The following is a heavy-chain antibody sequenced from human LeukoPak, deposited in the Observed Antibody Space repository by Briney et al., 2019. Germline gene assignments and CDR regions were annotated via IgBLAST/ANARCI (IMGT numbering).Heavy chain of an antibody. J-gene: IGHJ4*02. CDR3: ASAQWSGYDHDYFDY. Sequence: SETLSLTCTVSGGSLSSYYWSWIRQPPGKGLEWIGHIYYSGSTNYNPSLKSGVTISVDTSKNQISLKLSSVTAADTAVYYCASAQWSGYDHDYFDYWGQGTLVTVSS. CDR2: IYYSGST. V-gene: IGHV4-59*01. D-gene: IGHD5-12*01. CDR1: GGSLSSYY.